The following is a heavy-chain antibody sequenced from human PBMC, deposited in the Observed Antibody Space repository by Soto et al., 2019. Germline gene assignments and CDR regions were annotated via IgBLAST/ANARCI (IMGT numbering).Heavy chain of an antibody. J-gene: IGHJ4*02. Sequence: EVQLLESGGGLVQPGGSLRLSCAASGFTFSSYAMSWVRQAPGKGLEWVSAISGSGGSTYYADSVKGRFTISRDNSKNTLYLQMNSLRAEDTAVYYCAKGSITMSGVVITSGPTSTIDYWGQGTLVTVSS. CDR3: AKGSITMSGVVITSGPTSTIDY. D-gene: IGHD3-3*01. CDR2: ISGSGGST. CDR1: GFTFSSYA. V-gene: IGHV3-23*01.